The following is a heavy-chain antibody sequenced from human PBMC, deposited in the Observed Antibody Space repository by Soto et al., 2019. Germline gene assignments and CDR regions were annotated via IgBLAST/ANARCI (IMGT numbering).Heavy chain of an antibody. CDR1: GYSFTSYW. V-gene: IGHV5-10-1*01. Sequence: PGESLKISCKGSGYSFTSYWISWVRQMPGKGLEWMGRIDPSDSYTNYSPSFQGHVTISADKSISTAYLQWSSLKASDTAMYYCARHDRAEYSSSSAPFDPWGQGTLVTVSS. CDR3: ARHDRAEYSSSSAPFDP. CDR2: IDPSDSYT. D-gene: IGHD6-6*01. J-gene: IGHJ5*02.